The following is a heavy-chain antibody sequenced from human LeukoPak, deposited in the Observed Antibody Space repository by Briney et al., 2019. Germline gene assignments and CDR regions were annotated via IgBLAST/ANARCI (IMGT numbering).Heavy chain of an antibody. V-gene: IGHV3-23*01. CDR2: MSGSGGST. CDR3: AKDREYSYVYDAFDI. J-gene: IGHJ3*02. CDR1: GFTFSDYY. Sequence: GGSLRLSCAASGFTFSDYYMSWIRQAPGKGLEWVSGMSGSGGSTYSADSVKGRFTISRDNSRNTLYLQMNTLRAEDTAVYYCAKDREYSYVYDAFDIWGQGTLVTVSS. D-gene: IGHD3-16*01.